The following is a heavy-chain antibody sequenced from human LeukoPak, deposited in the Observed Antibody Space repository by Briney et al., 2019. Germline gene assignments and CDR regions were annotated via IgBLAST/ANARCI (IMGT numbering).Heavy chain of an antibody. D-gene: IGHD7-27*01. V-gene: IGHV3-7*01. Sequence: GGSLRLSCTLSGLTFRSYWMNWVRQAPGKGLEWVANINPGGNEIRSVDSVKGRSIISRDNAKNSLDLQMSSLRVEDTAVYYCMCWGTDNHWGQGILVTVSS. CDR2: INPGGNEI. J-gene: IGHJ4*02. CDR3: MCWGTDNH. CDR1: GLTFRSYW.